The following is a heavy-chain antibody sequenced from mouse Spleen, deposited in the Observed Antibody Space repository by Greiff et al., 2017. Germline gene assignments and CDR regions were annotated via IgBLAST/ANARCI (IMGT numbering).Heavy chain of an antibody. CDR1: GFSLTSYG. Sequence: VQLQQSGPGLVAPSQSLSITCTVSGFSLTSYGVHWVRQPPGKGLEWLGVIWAGGSTNYNSALMSRLSISNDNSKSQVFLKMNSLQTDDTAMYYCARGRYDVGYFDVWGAGTTVTVSS. V-gene: IGHV2-9*02. J-gene: IGHJ1*01. D-gene: IGHD2-14*01. CDR2: IWAGGST. CDR3: ARGRYDVGYFDV.